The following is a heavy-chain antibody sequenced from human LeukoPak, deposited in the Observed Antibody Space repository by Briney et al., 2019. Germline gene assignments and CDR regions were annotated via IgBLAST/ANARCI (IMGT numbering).Heavy chain of an antibody. CDR3: ARANALYCSSTSCLFDY. J-gene: IGHJ4*02. V-gene: IGHV1-2*02. Sequence: ASVKVSCTASGYTFTDYYIHWVRQAPGQELEWMAWINPNSGGTYYAQNFHDRITLTRDTSISTAYMELSRLRSDDTAIYYCARANALYCSSTSCLFDYWGQGTLVTVSS. D-gene: IGHD2-2*01. CDR1: GYTFTDYY. CDR2: INPNSGGT.